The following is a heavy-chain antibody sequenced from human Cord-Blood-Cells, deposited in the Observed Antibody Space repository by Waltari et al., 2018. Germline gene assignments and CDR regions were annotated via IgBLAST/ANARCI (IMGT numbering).Heavy chain of an antibody. CDR1: GGSISSSSYY. CDR2: IYYSGST. D-gene: IGHD4-17*01. Sequence: QLQLQESGPGLVKPSETLSLTCTVSGGSISSSSYYWGWIRQPPGKGLGWIGSIYYSGSTTYNPSLKSRVTISVDTSKNQFSLNLSSVTAADTAVYYCARHSGDYAIFDYWGQGTLVTVSS. J-gene: IGHJ4*02. CDR3: ARHSGDYAIFDY. V-gene: IGHV4-39*01.